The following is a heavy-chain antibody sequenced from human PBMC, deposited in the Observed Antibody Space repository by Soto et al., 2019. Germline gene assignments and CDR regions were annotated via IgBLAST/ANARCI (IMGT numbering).Heavy chain of an antibody. Sequence: SETLSLTCTVSGGSISSYYWSWIRQPPGKGLEWIGYIYYSGSTNYNPSIKSRVTISVDTSKNQFSLKLSSVTAADTAVYYFARVLPRYCSGGSCYSAFYYLDYWGQGTLVTVS. D-gene: IGHD2-15*01. V-gene: IGHV4-59*01. J-gene: IGHJ4*02. CDR3: ARVLPRYCSGGSCYSAFYYLDY. CDR2: IYYSGST. CDR1: GGSISSYY.